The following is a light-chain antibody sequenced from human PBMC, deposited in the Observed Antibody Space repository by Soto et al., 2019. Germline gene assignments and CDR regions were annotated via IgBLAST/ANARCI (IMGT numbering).Light chain of an antibody. V-gene: IGKV1-39*01. Sequence: DIQMTQSPSSLSASVGDRVTITCRASQSISSYLNWYQQKPGKAPKLLIYAASSLQSGVPSRFSGSGSGTDFTRTISSLQPEDFATYYCPQSYSTPYTFCQGTKLEIK. CDR1: QSISSY. CDR2: AAS. J-gene: IGKJ2*01. CDR3: PQSYSTPYT.